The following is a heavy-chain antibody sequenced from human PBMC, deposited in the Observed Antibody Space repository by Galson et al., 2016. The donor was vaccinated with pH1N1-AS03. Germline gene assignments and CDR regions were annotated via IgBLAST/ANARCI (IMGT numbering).Heavy chain of an antibody. V-gene: IGHV4-61*02. CDR1: GASVSSGGDY. D-gene: IGHD2-21*01. J-gene: IGHJ5*01. CDR2: INNRGNT. Sequence: TLSLTCIVSGASVSSGGDYWSWIRQPAGKGLEWIGRINNRGNTKYNPSLESRVVMSADTSRNQFSLRLSAVTAAGTAVYYCTRGKEKGRVIVPTVLFYFDSWGQGKLVTVAS. CDR3: TRGKEKGRVIVPTVLFYFDS.